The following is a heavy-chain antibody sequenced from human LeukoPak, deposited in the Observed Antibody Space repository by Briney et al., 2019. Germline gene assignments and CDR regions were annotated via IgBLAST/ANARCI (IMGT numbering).Heavy chain of an antibody. J-gene: IGHJ3*02. CDR3: ARGGGYSYGYGAFDI. V-gene: IGHV3-7*01. CDR1: GFTFSSYW. CDR2: IKQDGSEK. Sequence: GGSLRLSCAASGFTFSSYWMSWVRQAPGKGLEWVANIKQDGSEKYYVDSVKGRFTISRDNAKNSLYLQMNSLRAEDTAVYYCARGGGYSYGYGAFDIWGQGTMVTVSS. D-gene: IGHD5-18*01.